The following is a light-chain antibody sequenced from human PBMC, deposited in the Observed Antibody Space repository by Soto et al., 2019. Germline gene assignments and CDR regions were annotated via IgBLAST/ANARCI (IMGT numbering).Light chain of an antibody. J-gene: IGKJ5*01. CDR3: QQSFKTPLA. Sequence: DIQMTQSPSSLSASVGDRVTITCRASQSISSYVNWYQQNPGKAPRLLISAASTLQSGVPSRFSGGGSGTDFTLTISSLQPEDFATYYCQQSFKTPLAFGQGTRLEIE. CDR1: QSISSY. CDR2: AAS. V-gene: IGKV1-39*01.